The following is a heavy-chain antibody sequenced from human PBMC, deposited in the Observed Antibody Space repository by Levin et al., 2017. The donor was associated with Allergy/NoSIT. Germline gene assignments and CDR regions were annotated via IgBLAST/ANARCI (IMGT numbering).Heavy chain of an antibody. CDR3: ATPGPDCSSTSCYCD. J-gene: IGHJ4*02. Sequence: PGGSLRLSCAASGFTFSSYWMSWVRQAPGKGLEWVANIKQDGSEKYYVDSVKGRFTISRDNAKNSLYLQMNSLRAEDTAVYYCATPGPDCSSTSCYCDWGQGTLVTVSS. CDR1: GFTFSSYW. V-gene: IGHV3-7*02. CDR2: IKQDGSEK. D-gene: IGHD2-2*01.